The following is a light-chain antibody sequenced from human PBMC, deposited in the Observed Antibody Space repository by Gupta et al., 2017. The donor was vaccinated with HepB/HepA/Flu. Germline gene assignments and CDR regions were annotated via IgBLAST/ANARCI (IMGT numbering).Light chain of an antibody. Sequence: DIVMTQSPDSLAVSLGERATINCKSSQSVLYSSNNKNYLAWYQQKPGQPPTLLIYWASTRESGVPDRFSGSGSGTDFTLTISSLQAEDVAVYYCQQYHSPPYTFGQGTKLEIK. V-gene: IGKV4-1*01. CDR1: QSVLYSSNNKNY. CDR2: WAS. J-gene: IGKJ2*01. CDR3: QQYHSPPYT.